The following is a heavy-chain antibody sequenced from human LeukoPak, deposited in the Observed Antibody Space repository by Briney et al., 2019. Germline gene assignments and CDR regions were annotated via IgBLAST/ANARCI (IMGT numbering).Heavy chain of an antibody. Sequence: KPSETLSLTCTVSGGSISSYYWSWVRQPPGTTLEWIGYINYSGSTNYNPSLGSRVTISVDTSKNQFSLKLSSVTAADTAVYYCARLPTGTTWYFDYWGQGTLVTVSS. J-gene: IGHJ4*02. D-gene: IGHD1-1*01. CDR1: GGSISSYY. CDR3: ARLPTGTTWYFDY. CDR2: INYSGST. V-gene: IGHV4-59*12.